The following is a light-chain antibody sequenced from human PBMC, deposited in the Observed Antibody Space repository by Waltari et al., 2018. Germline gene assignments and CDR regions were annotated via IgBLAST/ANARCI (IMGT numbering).Light chain of an antibody. Sequence: EIVLTQSPGPLSLSPGERATLSCRASQSVSGTLAWYQQKPGQAPRLLIYDASSRATGIPDRFSGSGSGTDFSLTISSLEPEDFAVYYCQKYGTLPATFGQGTKVEIK. CDR2: DAS. J-gene: IGKJ1*01. V-gene: IGKV3-20*01. CDR3: QKYGTLPAT. CDR1: QSVSGT.